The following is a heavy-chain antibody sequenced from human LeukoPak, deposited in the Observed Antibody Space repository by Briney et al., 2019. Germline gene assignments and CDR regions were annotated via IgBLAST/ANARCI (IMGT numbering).Heavy chain of an antibody. V-gene: IGHV3-23*01. CDR3: AKGIAAADSNWFDP. J-gene: IGHJ5*02. Sequence: PGGSLRLSCAASGFTFSSYAMSWVRQAPGKGLEWVSAISGSGGSTYYADSVKGRFTISRDNSKNTLYLQMNGLRAEDTAVYYCAKGIAAADSNWFDPWGQGTPVTVSS. CDR1: GFTFSSYA. D-gene: IGHD6-13*01. CDR2: ISGSGGST.